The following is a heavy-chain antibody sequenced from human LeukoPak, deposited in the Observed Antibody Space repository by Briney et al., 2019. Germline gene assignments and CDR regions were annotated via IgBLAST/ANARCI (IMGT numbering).Heavy chain of an antibody. CDR1: GFIFSSYN. CDR2: ISGSGNYI. V-gene: IGHV3-21*01. J-gene: IGHJ4*02. CDR3: VGFMYSSSWFY. D-gene: IGHD6-13*01. Sequence: GGSLRLSCAASGFIFSSYNMNWVRQAPGKGLEWVSSISGSGNYIYYADSVKGRFTISRDNAKNSLYLQMNSLRAEDTAVYYCVGFMYSSSWFYWGQGTLVTVSS.